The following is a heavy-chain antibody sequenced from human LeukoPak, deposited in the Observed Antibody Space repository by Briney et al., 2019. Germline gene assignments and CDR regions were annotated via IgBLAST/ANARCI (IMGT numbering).Heavy chain of an antibody. V-gene: IGHV3-7*03. CDR3: ASPATRISSLAGFVY. J-gene: IGHJ4*02. CDR2: IKQDGSEK. D-gene: IGHD3-3*02. Sequence: GGSLRLSCAASGFTFSSYWMSWVRQAPGKGLEWVANIKQDGSEKYYVDSVKGRFTISRDNAKNSLYLQMNSLRAEDTAVYYCASPATRISSLAGFVYWGQGTLVTVSS. CDR1: GFTFSSYW.